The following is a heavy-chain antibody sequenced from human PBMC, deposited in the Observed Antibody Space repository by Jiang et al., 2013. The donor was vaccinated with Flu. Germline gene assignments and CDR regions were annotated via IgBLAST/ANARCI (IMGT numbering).Heavy chain of an antibody. CDR2: TYYRSKWYN. CDR1: A. J-gene: IGHJ6*02. D-gene: IGHD3-22*01. Sequence: AWNWIRQSPSRGLEWLGRTYYRSKWYNDYAVSVKSRITINPDTSKNQFSLQLSSVTPEDTAVYYCARAWYYYDSSGYYYYYGMDVWGQGTTVTVSS. V-gene: IGHV6-1*01. CDR3: ARAWYYYDSSGYYYYYGMDV.